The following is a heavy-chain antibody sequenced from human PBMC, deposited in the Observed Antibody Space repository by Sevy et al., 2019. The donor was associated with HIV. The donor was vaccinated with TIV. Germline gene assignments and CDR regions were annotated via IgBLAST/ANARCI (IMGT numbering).Heavy chain of an antibody. Sequence: SETLSLTCTVSGGSISSGDYYWSWIRQPPGKGLEWIGYIYYSGSTYYNPSLKSRVTISVDTSKNQSSLKLSSVTAADTAVYYCARGASIAARLGSYYFDYWGQGTLVTVSS. D-gene: IGHD6-6*01. CDR3: ARGASIAARLGSYYFDY. J-gene: IGHJ4*02. V-gene: IGHV4-30-4*01. CDR1: GGSISSGDYY. CDR2: IYYSGST.